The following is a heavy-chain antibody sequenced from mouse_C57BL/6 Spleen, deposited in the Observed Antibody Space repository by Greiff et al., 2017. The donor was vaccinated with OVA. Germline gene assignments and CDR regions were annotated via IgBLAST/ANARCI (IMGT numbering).Heavy chain of an antibody. CDR3: ARVDDGYYDYYAMDY. V-gene: IGHV1-26*01. J-gene: IGHJ4*01. Sequence: VQLQQSGPELVKPGASVKISCKASGYTFTDYYMNWVKQSHGKSLEWIGDINPNNGGTSYNQKFKGKATLTVDKSSSTAYMELRSLTSEDSAVYYCARVDDGYYDYYAMDYWGQGTSVTVSS. CDR2: INPNNGGT. CDR1: GYTFTDYY. D-gene: IGHD2-3*01.